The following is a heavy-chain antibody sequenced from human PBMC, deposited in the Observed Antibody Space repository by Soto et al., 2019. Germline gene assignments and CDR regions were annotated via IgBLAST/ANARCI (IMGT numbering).Heavy chain of an antibody. V-gene: IGHV4-4*07. CDR2: IYSTWTT. D-gene: IGHD1-1*01. Sequence: SETLSLTCTVSGASISGFYWSWIRKSAGKGLEWIGRIYSTWTTDYNPSLKSRVIMSVDTSKKQFSLKLRSVTAADTAVYYCVRDGTKTLRDWFDPWGQGISVTVSS. CDR1: GASISGFY. CDR3: VRDGTKTLRDWFDP. J-gene: IGHJ5*02.